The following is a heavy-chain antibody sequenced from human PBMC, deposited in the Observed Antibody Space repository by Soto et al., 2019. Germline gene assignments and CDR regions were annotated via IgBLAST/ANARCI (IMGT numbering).Heavy chain of an antibody. J-gene: IGHJ4*02. CDR2: IYYSGTT. D-gene: IGHD1-26*01. Sequence: SETLSLTCTVSGGSITSGGYPWTWIRQLPGEGLEWIGYIYYSGTTNYNPSLRSRVTISVDTSKSQFSLSLRAEDTALYYCAKDYFETKGPYFFDYWGQGTLVTVSS. V-gene: IGHV4-31*03. CDR3: AKDYFETKGPYFFDY. CDR1: GGSITSGGYP.